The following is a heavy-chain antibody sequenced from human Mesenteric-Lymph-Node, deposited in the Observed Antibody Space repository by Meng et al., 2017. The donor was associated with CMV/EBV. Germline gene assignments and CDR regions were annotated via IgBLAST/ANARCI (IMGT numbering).Heavy chain of an antibody. Sequence: ASVKVSCKASGYTFTSYDINWVRQATGQGLEWMGWMNPNSGNTGYAQKFQGRVTMTRNTSISTAYMELSSLRSDDTAVYYCAREAILTGYPPLGMDVWGQGTTVTVSS. CDR3: AREAILTGYPPLGMDV. CDR2: MNPNSGNT. CDR1: GYTFTSYD. V-gene: IGHV1-8*01. J-gene: IGHJ6*02. D-gene: IGHD3-9*01.